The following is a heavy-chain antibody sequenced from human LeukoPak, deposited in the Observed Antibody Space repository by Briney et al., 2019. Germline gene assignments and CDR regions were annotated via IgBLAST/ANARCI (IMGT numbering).Heavy chain of an antibody. Sequence: GGSLRLSCEASGFTFSSYAMSWVRKAPGKGLEWVSSITSSCAATYYADSVKGRFTISRDNSDRTLDLQMNSLRAEDTAVYYCAKDRPNYYGSNGHYYKLNGDCWGQGTLVTVSS. CDR2: ITSSCAAT. CDR1: GFTFSSYA. V-gene: IGHV3-23*01. J-gene: IGHJ4*02. D-gene: IGHD3-22*01. CDR3: AKDRPNYYGSNGHYYKLNGDC.